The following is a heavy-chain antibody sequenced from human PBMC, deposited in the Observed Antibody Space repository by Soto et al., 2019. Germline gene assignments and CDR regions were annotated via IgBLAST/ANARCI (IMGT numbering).Heavy chain of an antibody. J-gene: IGHJ5*02. V-gene: IGHV4-30-4*01. CDR3: AREVIEAEFADSSDYYNLLAP. CDR2: IYYSGST. CDR1: GGSISSGDYY. Sequence: PSETLSLTCTVSGGSISSGDYYWSWIRQPPGKGLEWIGYIYYSGSTYYNPSLKSRVTISVDRSKNQFSLKLSSVTAADTAVYYCAREVIEAEFADSSDYYNLLAPRGQGTLVTVSS. D-gene: IGHD3-22*01.